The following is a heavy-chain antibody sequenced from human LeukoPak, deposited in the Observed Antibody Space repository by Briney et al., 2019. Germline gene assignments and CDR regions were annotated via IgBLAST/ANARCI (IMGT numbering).Heavy chain of an antibody. CDR2: IYCSGST. J-gene: IGHJ4*02. CDR3: ARARSPFLGYCSSTSCEGQYYFDY. V-gene: IGHV4-59*01. D-gene: IGHD2-2*01. Sequence: PSETLSLTCTVSGGSISSYYWSWIRQPPGKGLEWIGYIYCSGSTNYNPSLKSPVTISVDTSKNQFSLKLSSVTAADTAVYYCARARSPFLGYCSSTSCEGQYYFDYWGQGTLVTVSS. CDR1: GGSISSYY.